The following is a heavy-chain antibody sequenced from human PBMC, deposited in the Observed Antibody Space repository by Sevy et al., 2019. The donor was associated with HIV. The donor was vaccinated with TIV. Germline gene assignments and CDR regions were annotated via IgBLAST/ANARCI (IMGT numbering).Heavy chain of an antibody. Sequence: SETLSLTCTVSGGSISPYYWNWIRQPAGKGLEWIGHISTSGTTNYNPSLKSRVTMSVDTSKNQVSLIFSSVTAADTAVYYCARNPQNYFDSRGYDNWFDPWGQGILVTVSS. J-gene: IGHJ5*02. CDR1: GGSISPYY. V-gene: IGHV4-4*07. CDR2: ISTSGTT. CDR3: ARNPQNYFDSRGYDNWFDP. D-gene: IGHD3-22*01.